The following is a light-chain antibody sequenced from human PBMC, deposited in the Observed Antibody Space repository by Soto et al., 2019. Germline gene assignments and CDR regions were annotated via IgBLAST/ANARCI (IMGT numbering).Light chain of an antibody. CDR1: QSVRSN. J-gene: IGKJ1*01. CDR2: GAS. Sequence: EIVMTQSPATLSVSPGERATLSCRASQSVRSNLAWYQQKPGQAPRLLIYGASSRATGIPDRFSGSGSGTDFTLTISGLEPEDFAVYFCQQFQSSLRTFGQGTKVDIK. CDR3: QQFQSSLRT. V-gene: IGKV3-20*01.